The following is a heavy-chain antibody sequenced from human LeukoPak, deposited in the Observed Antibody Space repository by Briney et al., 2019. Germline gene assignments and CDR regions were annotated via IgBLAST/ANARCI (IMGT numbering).Heavy chain of an antibody. CDR2: IYPGDSDT. CDR1: GYSFTSYW. Sequence: GESLKISCKGSGYSFTSYWIGWVRQMPGKGLEWMGIIYPGDSDTRYSPSFQGQVTVSADKSISTAYLQWSSLKASDTAMYYCARHIGFDSSGWTSYYYYGMDVWGQGTTVTVSS. CDR3: ARHIGFDSSGWTSYYYYGMDV. J-gene: IGHJ6*02. D-gene: IGHD6-19*01. V-gene: IGHV5-51*01.